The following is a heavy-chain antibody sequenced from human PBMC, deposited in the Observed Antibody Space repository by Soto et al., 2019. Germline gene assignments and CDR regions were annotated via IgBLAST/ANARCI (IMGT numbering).Heavy chain of an antibody. D-gene: IGHD3-3*01. CDR3: AKDMYDFWSGYSIYYFDY. V-gene: IGHV3-9*01. CDR2: ISWNSGSI. Sequence: GGSLRLSCAASGFTFCDYAIHFFRQSPCKGREWVSGISWNSGSIGYADSVKGRFTISRDNAKNSLYLQMNSLRAEDTALYYCAKDMYDFWSGYSIYYFDYWGQGTLVTVSS. CDR1: GFTFCDYA. J-gene: IGHJ4*02.